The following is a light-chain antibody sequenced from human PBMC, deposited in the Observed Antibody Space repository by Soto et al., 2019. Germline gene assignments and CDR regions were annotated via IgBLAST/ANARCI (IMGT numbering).Light chain of an antibody. CDR2: AAS. J-gene: IGKJ3*01. CDR1: QVISNY. Sequence: DIQMTQSPSSLSASVGDRVTITCRARQVISNYLAWYQQKPGKVPKLLIYAASTLQSGVPSRFSGSGSGTDFTLTISSLQPEDVATYYCQKYNSASFTCGPGTEVAI. CDR3: QKYNSASFT. V-gene: IGKV1-27*01.